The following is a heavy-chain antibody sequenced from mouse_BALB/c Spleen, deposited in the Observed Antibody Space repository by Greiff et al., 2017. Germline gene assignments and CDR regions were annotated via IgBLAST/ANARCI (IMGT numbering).Heavy chain of an antibody. CDR1: GFNIKDTY. CDR3: ALHHYYRSDY. Sequence: VQLQQSGAELVKPGASVKLSCTASGFNIKDTYMHWVKQRPEQGLEWIGRIDPANGNTKYDPKFQGKATITADTSSNTAYLQLSSLTSEDTAVYYCALHHYYRSDYWGQGTTLTVSS. V-gene: IGHV14-3*02. CDR2: IDPANGNT. J-gene: IGHJ2*01. D-gene: IGHD1-2*01.